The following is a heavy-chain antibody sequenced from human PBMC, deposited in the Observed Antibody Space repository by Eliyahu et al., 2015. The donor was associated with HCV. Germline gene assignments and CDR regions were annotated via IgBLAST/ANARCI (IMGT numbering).Heavy chain of an antibody. J-gene: IGHJ4*02. Sequence: QVRLVESGGGVVQPGKSLRLSCVTSGFTFSRSGMHWVRQAPGKGLEWVAIIWFEGGHEAYADSVKGRFAISRDNAQNTVYLQMNNLRAEDTGVYYCATDPAQYYDTSGFLETWGQGTLVTVSS. D-gene: IGHD6-19*01. V-gene: IGHV3-33*01. CDR2: IWFEGGHE. CDR1: GFTFSRSG. CDR3: ATDPAQYYDTSGFLET.